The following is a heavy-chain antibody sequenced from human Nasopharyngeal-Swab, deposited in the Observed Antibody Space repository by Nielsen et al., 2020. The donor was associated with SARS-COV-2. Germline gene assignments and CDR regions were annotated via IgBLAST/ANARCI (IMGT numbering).Heavy chain of an antibody. CDR1: GFTFSSYA. Sequence: GESLNISCAASGFTFSSYAMTWVRQAPGKGLQWVSIISGSGSSAYYTDSVKGRFSISRDNSKSTLYMQMNSLRAEDTAVFYCAKGRSSGWDSGAFDIWGQGTLVTVSS. V-gene: IGHV3-23*01. CDR3: AKGRSSGWDSGAFDI. J-gene: IGHJ3*02. D-gene: IGHD6-19*01. CDR2: ISGSGSSA.